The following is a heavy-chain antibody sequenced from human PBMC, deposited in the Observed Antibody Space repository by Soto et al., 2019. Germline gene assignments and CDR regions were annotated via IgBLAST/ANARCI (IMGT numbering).Heavy chain of an antibody. J-gene: IGHJ6*02. CDR1: GYIFTNYD. CDR3: ARFGSAPYYYYGVDV. D-gene: IGHD3-10*01. V-gene: IGHV1-18*01. CDR2: VSGYTGNT. Sequence: QVQLVQSETXVKKPGASVKVSCKASGYIFTNYDITWVRQAPGQGLEWMGRVSGYTGNTKYAQKFQDRVTMTTDTSXXTVYMELRSLRSDDKAVYYCARFGSAPYYYYGVDVWGQGTTVFVSS.